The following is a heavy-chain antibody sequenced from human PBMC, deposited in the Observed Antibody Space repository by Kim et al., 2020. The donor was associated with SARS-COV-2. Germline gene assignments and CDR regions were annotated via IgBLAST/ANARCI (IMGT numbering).Heavy chain of an antibody. CDR1: GYTFTTYW. J-gene: IGHJ4*02. Sequence: GESLKISCKVSGYTFTTYWISWVRQMPGIGLEWMGRIDPADSSTNYNPSFRGHVTISVDRSINTAYLQWSSLNASDTAMYYCARRSDTYYYDSGSYNYWGQGTMVTVSS. D-gene: IGHD3-10*01. V-gene: IGHV5-10-1*01. CDR3: ARRSDTYYYDSGSYNY. CDR2: IDPADSST.